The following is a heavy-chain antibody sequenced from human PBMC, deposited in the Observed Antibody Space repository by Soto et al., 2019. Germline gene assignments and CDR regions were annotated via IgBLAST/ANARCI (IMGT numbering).Heavy chain of an antibody. CDR1: GYSFTNND. CDR2: MNPGSGDT. V-gene: IGHV1-8*01. D-gene: IGHD3-16*01. Sequence: GASVKVSCKASGYSFTNNDVSWVRQATGQGLEWMGWMNPGSGDTGYAQKFQGRVTMSRDISIATVYMELSSLRSEDTAIYYCAIMATFGSLNWFDPWGQGTLGTVSS. J-gene: IGHJ5*02. CDR3: AIMATFGSLNWFDP.